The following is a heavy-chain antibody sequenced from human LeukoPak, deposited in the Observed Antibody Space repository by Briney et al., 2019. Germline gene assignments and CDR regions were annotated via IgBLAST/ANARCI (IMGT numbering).Heavy chain of an antibody. Sequence: GGSLRLSCAASGFIFSSYWMSWVRQAPGKGLEWVANIKQDGSEEVYVDSVKGRFTISRDNAKNTLYLQMNSLRAEDTDVYYCAREGLYYEYDWGIYPPWIFDYWGQGTLVTVSS. CDR2: IKQDGSEE. CDR3: AREGLYYEYDWGIYPPWIFDY. D-gene: IGHD3-16*02. CDR1: GFIFSSYW. J-gene: IGHJ4*02. V-gene: IGHV3-7*01.